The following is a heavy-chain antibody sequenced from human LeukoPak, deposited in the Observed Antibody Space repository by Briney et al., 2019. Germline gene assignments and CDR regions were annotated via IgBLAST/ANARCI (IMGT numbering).Heavy chain of an antibody. J-gene: IGHJ4*02. Sequence: GGSLRLSCAASGFTFSSYSMNWVRQAPGKGLEWVSYISSSSSTIYYADSVKGRFTISRDNAKNSLYLQMNSLRAEDTAVYYCARELDLYNWNYGGGYYFDYWGQGTLVTVSS. D-gene: IGHD1-7*01. CDR1: GFTFSSYS. CDR3: ARELDLYNWNYGGGYYFDY. V-gene: IGHV3-48*01. CDR2: ISSSSSTI.